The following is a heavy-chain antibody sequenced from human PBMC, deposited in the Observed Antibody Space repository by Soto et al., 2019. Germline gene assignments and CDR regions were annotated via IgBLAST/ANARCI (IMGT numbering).Heavy chain of an antibody. J-gene: IGHJ4*02. CDR2: FYYSGST. CDR1: GGSISIYY. CDR3: AKGGYSGYLDY. V-gene: IGHV4-59*01. Sequence: PLETLSLTCTVSGGSISIYYWSWIRQPPGKGLEWIGYFYYSGSTNYNPSLKSRVTISADTSKNQFSLRLSSVTAADTAVYYCAKGGYSGYLDYWGQGTRVTVAS. D-gene: IGHD5-12*01.